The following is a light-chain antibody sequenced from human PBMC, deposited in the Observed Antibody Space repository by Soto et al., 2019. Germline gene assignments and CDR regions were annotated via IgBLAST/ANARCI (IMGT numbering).Light chain of an antibody. Sequence: DIQMTQSPSTLSASVGDSVTITCRASQSISTWLAWYQQKPQKAPNLLISKASTLESGIPSRFSGSGSGTEFPLTISRLQPDDFATYYCQQYSGYPGTFGQGTKVEVK. CDR2: KAS. V-gene: IGKV1-5*03. CDR1: QSISTW. J-gene: IGKJ1*01. CDR3: QQYSGYPGT.